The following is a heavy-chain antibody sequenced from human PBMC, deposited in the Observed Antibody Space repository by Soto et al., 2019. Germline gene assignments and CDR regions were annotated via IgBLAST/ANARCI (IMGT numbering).Heavy chain of an antibody. CDR2: ISSSSSTI. V-gene: IGHV3-48*01. J-gene: IGHJ6*02. CDR3: AFGKEPRYYSYGMDV. CDR1: GLTFSSYS. D-gene: IGHD3-10*01. Sequence: EVQLVESGGGLVQRGGSLRLSCAASGLTFSSYSMNWVRQAPGKGLEWVSYISSSSSTIYYADSVKGRFTISRDNAKNSLYLQMNSLRAEDTAVYYCAFGKEPRYYSYGMDVGGQGTTVTVSS.